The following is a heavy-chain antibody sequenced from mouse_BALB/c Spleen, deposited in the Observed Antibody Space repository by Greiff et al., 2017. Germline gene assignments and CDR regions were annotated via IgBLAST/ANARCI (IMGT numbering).Heavy chain of an antibody. CDR3: ARGHGSSYGDY. J-gene: IGHJ4*01. Sequence: QVQLQQSGAELVKPGASVKLSCKASGYTFTSYWMHWVKQRPGQGLEWIGEINPSNGRTNYNEKFKSKATLTVDKSSSTAYMQLSSLTSEDSAVYYCARGHGSSYGDYWGQGTSVTVSS. CDR2: INPSNGRT. CDR1: GYTFTSYW. V-gene: IGHV1S81*02. D-gene: IGHD1-1*01.